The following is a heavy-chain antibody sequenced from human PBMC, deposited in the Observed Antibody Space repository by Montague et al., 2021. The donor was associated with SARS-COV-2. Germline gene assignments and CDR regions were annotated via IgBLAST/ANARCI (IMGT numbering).Heavy chain of an antibody. Sequence: SETLSLTCTVSGGSISSSSYHWGWIRQPPGEGLEWIGSIYYSGSTYYNESLKSRVTISVDTSKNQFSLKLSSVTAADTAVYYCARLSNYYGSGSYYPHNYYYYGMDVWGQGTTVTVSS. CDR2: IYYSGST. CDR3: ARLSNYYGSGSYYPHNYYYYGMDV. D-gene: IGHD3-10*01. CDR1: GGSISSSSYH. J-gene: IGHJ6*02. V-gene: IGHV4-39*01.